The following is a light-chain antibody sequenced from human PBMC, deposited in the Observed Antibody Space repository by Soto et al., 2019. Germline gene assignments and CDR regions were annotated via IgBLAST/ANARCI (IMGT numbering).Light chain of an antibody. V-gene: IGKV1D-13*01. Sequence: AIQLTQSPSSLSASVRDRVTITCRASQDITSALAWWQKKPCSPPKLLIYEASNLETGVPSRFSGSGSGTDFTLTISSLQPADFATYYCQQFNNYPLTFGGGTRVEI. CDR1: QDITSA. J-gene: IGKJ4*01. CDR3: QQFNNYPLT. CDR2: EAS.